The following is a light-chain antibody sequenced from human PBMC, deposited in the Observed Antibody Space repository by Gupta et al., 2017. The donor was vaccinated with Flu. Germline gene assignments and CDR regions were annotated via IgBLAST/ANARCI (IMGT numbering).Light chain of an antibody. Sequence: GQSVTISCTGTSSDVGGYNYVSWYQQHPGKAPKRIIYEVNKRPSGVPDRFSGSKSGNMASLTVSGLLAEDEADYYCCSYGGSKFFGGGTKLTVL. J-gene: IGLJ2*01. V-gene: IGLV2-8*01. CDR3: CSYGGSKF. CDR2: EVN. CDR1: SSDVGGYNY.